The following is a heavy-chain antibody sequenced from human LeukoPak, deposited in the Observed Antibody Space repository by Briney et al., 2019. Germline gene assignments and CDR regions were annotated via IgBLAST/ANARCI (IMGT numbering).Heavy chain of an antibody. CDR3: ANPMAAVAGMSPSDY. CDR1: GLTFSTYA. Sequence: GGSLRLSCAASGLTFSTYATTWVRQAPGKGLEWVSGINNSDGTTYYADSVKGRFTISRDNSKNTLYLQMNSLRAEDTAIYYCANPMAAVAGMSPSDYWGQGTLVNVSS. V-gene: IGHV3-23*05. D-gene: IGHD6-19*01. CDR2: INNSDGTT. J-gene: IGHJ4*02.